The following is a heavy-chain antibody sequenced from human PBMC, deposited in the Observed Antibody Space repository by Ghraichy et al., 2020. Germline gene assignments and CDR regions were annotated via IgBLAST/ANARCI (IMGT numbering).Heavy chain of an antibody. D-gene: IGHD1-26*01. CDR1: GGSISSSSYY. V-gene: IGHV4-39*01. Sequence: SETLSLTCTVSGGSISSSSYYWGWIRQPPGKGLEWIGSIYYSGSTYYSPSLKSRITISVDTSKNQFSLKLSSVTAADTAVYYCARTRNWELLGWFDPWGQGTLVTVSS. J-gene: IGHJ5*02. CDR2: IYYSGST. CDR3: ARTRNWELLGWFDP.